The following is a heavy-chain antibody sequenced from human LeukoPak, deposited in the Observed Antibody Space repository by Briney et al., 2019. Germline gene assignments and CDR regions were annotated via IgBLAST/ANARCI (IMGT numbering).Heavy chain of an antibody. Sequence: ASVKVSCKASGYTFTSYYMHWVRQAPGQGLEWMGIINPSGGSTSYAQKFQGRVTMTRDTSTSTVYMVLSSLRSEDTAVYYCARGGASSWGRQDAFDIWGQGTMVTVSS. CDR2: INPSGGST. D-gene: IGHD1-26*01. J-gene: IGHJ3*02. V-gene: IGHV1-46*01. CDR1: GYTFTSYY. CDR3: ARGGASSWGRQDAFDI.